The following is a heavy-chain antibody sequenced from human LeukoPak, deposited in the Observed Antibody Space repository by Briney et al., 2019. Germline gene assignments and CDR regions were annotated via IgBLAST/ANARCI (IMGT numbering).Heavy chain of an antibody. CDR2: IYYSGST. D-gene: IGHD3-3*01. V-gene: IGHV4-39*01. CDR3: ARHGYDFWSGYSGPGHIFDY. Sequence: SETLSLTCTVSGGSISSSSYYWGWIRQPPGKGLEWIGSIYYSGSTYYNPSLKSRVTISVDTSKNQFSPQLSSVTAADTAVYYCARHGYDFWSGYSGPGHIFDYWGQGTLVTVSS. CDR1: GGSISSSSYY. J-gene: IGHJ4*02.